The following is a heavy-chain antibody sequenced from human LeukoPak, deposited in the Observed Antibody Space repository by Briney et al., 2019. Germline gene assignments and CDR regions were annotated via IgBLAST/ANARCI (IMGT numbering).Heavy chain of an antibody. J-gene: IGHJ4*02. CDR2: IYHSGST. Sequence: PSETLSLTCTVSGYSISSGYYWGWIRQPPGKGLEWIGSIYHSGSTYYNPSLKSRVTMSVDTSKNQFSLKLSSVTAADTAVYYCARESAYDILTGYHYYFDYWGQGTLVTVSS. D-gene: IGHD3-9*01. CDR1: GYSISSGYY. CDR3: ARESAYDILTGYHYYFDY. V-gene: IGHV4-38-2*02.